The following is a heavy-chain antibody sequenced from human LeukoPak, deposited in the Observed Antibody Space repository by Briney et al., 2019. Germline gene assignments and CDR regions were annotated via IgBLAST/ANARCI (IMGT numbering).Heavy chain of an antibody. J-gene: IGHJ4*02. V-gene: IGHV1-8*01. D-gene: IGHD3-10*01. Sequence: ASVKVSCKASGYIVTSYDINWVRQTTGQGLEWMGWMNPNSGNTVYAQKFQGRVTMTRNTSKSTAYMELSSLRSEDTAVYYCARDIDYYGSGGYWGQGTLVTVSS. CDR3: ARDIDYYGSGGY. CDR2: MNPNSGNT. CDR1: GYIVTSYD.